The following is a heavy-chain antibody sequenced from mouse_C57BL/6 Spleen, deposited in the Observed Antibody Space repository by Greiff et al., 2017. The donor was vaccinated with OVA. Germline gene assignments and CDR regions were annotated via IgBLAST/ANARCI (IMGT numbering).Heavy chain of an antibody. V-gene: IGHV2-2*01. D-gene: IGHD1-1*01. CDR1: GFSLTSYG. J-gene: IGHJ1*03. CDR3: ARTDYGSSYGDWYFDV. CDR2: IWSGGST. Sequence: QVQLQQSGPGLVQPSQSLSLTCTVSGFSLTSYGVHWVRQSPGKGLEWLGVIWSGGSTDYNAALISRLSISKDNSKSQVFFKMNSLQADDTAIYYCARTDYGSSYGDWYFDVWGTGTTVTVSS.